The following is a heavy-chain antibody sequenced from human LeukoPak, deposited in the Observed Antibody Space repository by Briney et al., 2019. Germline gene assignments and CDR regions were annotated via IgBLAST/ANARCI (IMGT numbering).Heavy chain of an antibody. CDR2: IIPIFGTA. V-gene: IGHV1-69*13. CDR1: GGTFSSYA. Sequence: SVKVSCKASGGTFSSYAISWVRQAPGQGLEWMGGIIPIFGTANYAQKFQGRVTITADESTSTAYMELSSLRSEDTAVYYCAREGSNYDYVWGSYRYSRHAFDIWGQGTLVTVSS. D-gene: IGHD3-16*02. CDR3: AREGSNYDYVWGSYRYSRHAFDI. J-gene: IGHJ4*02.